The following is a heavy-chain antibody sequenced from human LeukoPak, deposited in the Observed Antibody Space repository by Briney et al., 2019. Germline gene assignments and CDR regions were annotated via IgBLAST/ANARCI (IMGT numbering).Heavy chain of an antibody. Sequence: SETLSLTCTVSGGSISSNYWSWIRQPPGKGLESIGYIYYSGSTNYNPSLKSRVTMSVDTSKNQFSLKVSSVTAADTAVYYCAKLVSNGWYYDYWGQGTLVTVSS. V-gene: IGHV4-59*08. CDR1: GGSISSNY. CDR2: IYYSGST. CDR3: AKLVSNGWYYDY. D-gene: IGHD6-19*01. J-gene: IGHJ4*02.